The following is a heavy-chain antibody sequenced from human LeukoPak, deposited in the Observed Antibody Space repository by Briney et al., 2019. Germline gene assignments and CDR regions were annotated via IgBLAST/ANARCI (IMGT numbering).Heavy chain of an antibody. J-gene: IGHJ4*02. CDR1: GFVFNSHP. V-gene: IGHV3-64*01. CDR2: ISGSGGST. CDR3: AREEPAGSIDS. Sequence: GGSLRLSCAASGFVFNSHPMHWVRQAPGKGLECLSAISGSGGSTYYANSVKGRFTISRDNSKNTLYLQMGSLRVEDTALYYCAREEPAGSIDSRGQGTLVTVSS. D-gene: IGHD1-14*01.